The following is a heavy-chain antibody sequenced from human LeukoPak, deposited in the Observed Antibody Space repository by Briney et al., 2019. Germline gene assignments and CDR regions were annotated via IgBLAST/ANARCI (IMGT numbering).Heavy chain of an antibody. V-gene: IGHV5-51*01. CDR1: GYSFSSYW. CDR2: IYPGDSDT. J-gene: IGHJ4*02. CDR3: ARSLYDILTGYSGYYFDY. Sequence: GESLQISCKGSGYSFSSYWIGWVRQKPGKGLEWMGIIYPGDSDTRYSPSFQGQVTISADKSISTAYLQWSTLKASDTAMYYCARSLYDILTGYSGYYFDYWGQGTLVTVSS. D-gene: IGHD3-9*01.